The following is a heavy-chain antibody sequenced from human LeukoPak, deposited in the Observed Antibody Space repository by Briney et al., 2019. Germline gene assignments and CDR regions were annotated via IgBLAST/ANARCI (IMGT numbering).Heavy chain of an antibody. CDR2: ISGSGGST. CDR1: GFTFSSYA. V-gene: IGHV3-23*01. D-gene: IGHD3-10*01. CDR3: AKDGILLFGELSLDY. Sequence: GGSLRLSCAASGFTFSSYAMSWVRQAPGKGLEWVSAISGSGGSTYYADSVKGRFTISRDNSKNTLYLQMNSLRAEDTAVYYCAKDGILLFGELSLDYWGQGTLVTVSS. J-gene: IGHJ4*02.